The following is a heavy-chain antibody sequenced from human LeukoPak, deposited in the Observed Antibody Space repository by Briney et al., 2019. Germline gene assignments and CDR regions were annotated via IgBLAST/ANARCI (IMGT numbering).Heavy chain of an antibody. CDR2: MNPNSGNT. CDR1: GYTFTSYD. J-gene: IGHJ6*03. CDR3: ALATEGGDWAGSYMDV. Sequence: ASVTVSCTASGYTFTSYDINWVRQATGQGLEWMGWMNPNSGNTGYAQKFQGRVTMTRNTSISTAYMELSSLRSEDTAVYYCALATEGGDWAGSYMDVWGKGTTVTVSS. D-gene: IGHD2-21*02. V-gene: IGHV1-8*01.